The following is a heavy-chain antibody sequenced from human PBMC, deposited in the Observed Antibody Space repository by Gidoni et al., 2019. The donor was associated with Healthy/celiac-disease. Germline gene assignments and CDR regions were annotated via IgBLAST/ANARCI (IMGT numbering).Heavy chain of an antibody. CDR3: LTYCGGDCSYFDY. D-gene: IGHD2-21*02. CDR2: IYYSGST. CDR1: VGSISSSSYY. Sequence: QLQLQESGPGLVKPSETLSLTCTVSVGSISSSSYYWGWIRQPPGKGLEWIGSIYYSGSTYYNPSLKSRVTISVDTSKNQFSLKLSSVTAADTAVFYCLTYCGGDCSYFDYWGQGTLVTVSS. V-gene: IGHV4-39*01. J-gene: IGHJ4*02.